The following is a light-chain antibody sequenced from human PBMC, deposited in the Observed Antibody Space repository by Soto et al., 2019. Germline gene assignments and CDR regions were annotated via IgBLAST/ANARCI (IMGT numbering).Light chain of an antibody. V-gene: IGKV1-5*03. J-gene: IGKJ5*01. CDR2: KAS. Sequence: DIQMTQSPSTLSGSVGDRVTITCRASQTISSWLAWYQQKPGKAPKLLIYKASTLKSGVPSRFSGSGSGTEFTLTIRSLQPEDFATYYCQQLNSYPTFGQGTRLEI. CDR3: QQLNSYPT. CDR1: QTISSW.